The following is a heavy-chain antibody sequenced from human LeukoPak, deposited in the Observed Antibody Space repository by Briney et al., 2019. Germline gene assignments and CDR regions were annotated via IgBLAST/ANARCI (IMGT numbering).Heavy chain of an antibody. CDR2: ISYSGST. Sequence: PSETLSLTCTVSGGSISSYYWSWIRQPPGKGLEWIGYISYSGSTNYNPSLKSRVTMSVDTSKNQFSLKLSSVTAADTAVYYCARHDSSDNLGDYWGQGTLVTVSS. CDR3: ARHDSSDNLGDY. V-gene: IGHV4-59*08. J-gene: IGHJ4*02. CDR1: GGSISSYY. D-gene: IGHD3-16*01.